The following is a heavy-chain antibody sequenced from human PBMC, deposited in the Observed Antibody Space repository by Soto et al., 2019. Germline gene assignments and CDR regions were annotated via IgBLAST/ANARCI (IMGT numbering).Heavy chain of an antibody. CDR1: GGTFSSYT. J-gene: IGHJ4*02. CDR2: IIPILGIA. D-gene: IGHD4-17*01. Sequence: QVQLVQSGAEVKKPGSSVKVSCKASGGTFSSYTISWVRQAPGQGLEWMGRIIPILGIANYAQKFQGRVTITADKSTSEAYMELSSLRSEDTPVYYCARAMYGDYGAYDLDYWGQGTLVTVSS. CDR3: ARAMYGDYGAYDLDY. V-gene: IGHV1-69*02.